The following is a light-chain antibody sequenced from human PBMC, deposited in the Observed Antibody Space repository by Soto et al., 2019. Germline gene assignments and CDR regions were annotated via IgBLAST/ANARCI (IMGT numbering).Light chain of an antibody. J-gene: IGKJ1*01. Sequence: EIVLTQSPGTLSLSPGERATLSCRASQSVSSSYLAWYQQKPGQAPRLLIYDASRRATGIPDRFSGSGSGTDFTLTISRLEPEDFAVYYCQHYGSSPQPFGLGTKVDIK. CDR3: QHYGSSPQP. CDR2: DAS. CDR1: QSVSSSY. V-gene: IGKV3-20*01.